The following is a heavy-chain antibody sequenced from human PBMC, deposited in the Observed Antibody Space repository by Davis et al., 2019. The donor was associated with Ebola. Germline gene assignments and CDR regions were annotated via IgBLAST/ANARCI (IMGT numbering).Heavy chain of an antibody. V-gene: IGHV1-69*04. CDR2: IIPILGIA. Sequence: AASVKVSCKASGGTFSSYAISWVRQAPGQGLEWMGRIIPILGIANYAQKFQGRVTITADKSTSTAYMELSSLRSEDTAVYYCARDPGYSYGSSHNWFDPWGQGTLVTVSS. CDR1: GGTFSSYA. D-gene: IGHD5-18*01. CDR3: ARDPGYSYGSSHNWFDP. J-gene: IGHJ5*02.